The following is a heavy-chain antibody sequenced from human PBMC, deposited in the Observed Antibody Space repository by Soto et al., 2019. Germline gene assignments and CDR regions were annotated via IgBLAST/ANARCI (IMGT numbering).Heavy chain of an antibody. Sequence: GGSLRLSCAASGFTFSSYAMSWVRQAPGKGLEWVSAISGSGGSTYYADSVKGRFTISRDNSKNTLYLQMNSLRAEDTAVYYCAKHAFWSGTVPYYYYYYMDVWGKGTTVTVSS. V-gene: IGHV3-23*01. D-gene: IGHD3-3*01. CDR3: AKHAFWSGTVPYYYYYYMDV. CDR2: ISGSGGST. J-gene: IGHJ6*03. CDR1: GFTFSSYA.